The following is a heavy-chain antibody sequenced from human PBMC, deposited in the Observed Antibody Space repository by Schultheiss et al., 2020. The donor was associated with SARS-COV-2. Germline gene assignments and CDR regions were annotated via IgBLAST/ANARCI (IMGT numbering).Heavy chain of an antibody. Sequence: SETLSLTCTVSGGSISSYYWGWIRQPPGKGLEWIGSIYHSGSTYYNPSLKSRVTISVDTSKNQFSLKLSSVTAADTAVYYCARGRVFGVYYGMDVWGQGTTVTVSS. CDR1: GGSISSYY. J-gene: IGHJ6*02. D-gene: IGHD3-3*01. V-gene: IGHV4-39*07. CDR2: IYHSGST. CDR3: ARGRVFGVYYGMDV.